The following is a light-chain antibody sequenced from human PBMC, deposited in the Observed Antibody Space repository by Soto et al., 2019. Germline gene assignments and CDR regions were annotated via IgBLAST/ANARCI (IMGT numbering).Light chain of an antibody. Sequence: DIPMTQSPSTLSASIGDRVTITCRASQSISVWLAWYQQKPGKAPRLLIYKASNLESGVPLRFSGSGSGTEFTLTLSSLQPDDFATYYCQQYDTYPWTFGQGTKVEIK. CDR1: QSISVW. J-gene: IGKJ1*01. CDR3: QQYDTYPWT. V-gene: IGKV1-5*03. CDR2: KAS.